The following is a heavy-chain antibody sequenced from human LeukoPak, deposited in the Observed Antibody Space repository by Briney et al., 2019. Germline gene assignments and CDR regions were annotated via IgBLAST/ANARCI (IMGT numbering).Heavy chain of an antibody. V-gene: IGHV1-18*01. J-gene: IGHJ4*02. D-gene: IGHD3-22*01. CDR1: GYTFTSYG. Sequence: ASVKVSCKASGYTFTSYGISWVRQAPGQGLEWMGWISAYNGNTNYAQKLQGRVTMTTDTSTSTAYMELRSLRSDDTAVYYCARSRRRGYYYDSSGPVHFDYWGQGTLATVSS. CDR2: ISAYNGNT. CDR3: ARSRRRGYYYDSSGPVHFDY.